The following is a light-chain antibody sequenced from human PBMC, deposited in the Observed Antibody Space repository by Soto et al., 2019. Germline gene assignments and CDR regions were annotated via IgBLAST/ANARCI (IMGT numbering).Light chain of an antibody. J-gene: IGKJ1*01. Sequence: EIVLTQSPGTLSLSPGERATLSCRASQNISNYLIWYQQKPGQAPRLLTYDVSNRATGIPARFSGSGSGTDFTLTISGLQPDDFATYYCQQYNSYPWTFGQGTKVDIK. CDR2: DVS. CDR1: QNISNY. CDR3: QQYNSYPWT. V-gene: IGKV3-11*01.